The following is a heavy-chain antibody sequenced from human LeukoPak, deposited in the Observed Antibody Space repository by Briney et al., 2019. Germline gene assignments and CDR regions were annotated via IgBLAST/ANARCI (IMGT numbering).Heavy chain of an antibody. J-gene: IGHJ6*03. CDR3: ARVQNWNYGYYYYYMDV. CDR1: GFTFSSYG. D-gene: IGHD1-7*01. V-gene: IGHV3-30*03. Sequence: GGSLRLSCAASGFTFSSYGMHWVRQAPGKGLEWVAVISYDGSNKYYADSVKGRFTISRDNAKNSLYLQMNSLRAEDTAVYYCARVQNWNYGYYYYYMDVWGKGTTVTVSS. CDR2: ISYDGSNK.